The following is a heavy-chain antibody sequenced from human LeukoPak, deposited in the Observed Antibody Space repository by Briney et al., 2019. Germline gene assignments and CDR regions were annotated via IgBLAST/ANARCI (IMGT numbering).Heavy chain of an antibody. D-gene: IGHD6-19*01. J-gene: IGHJ3*02. CDR2: ISGSGGST. V-gene: IGHV3-23*01. CDR1: GFTFSSYA. CDR3: AREIIRSSGWDDAFDI. Sequence: GGSLRLSCAASGFTFSSYAMSWVRQAPGKGLEWVSAISGSGGSTYYADSVKGRFTISRDNSKNTLYLQMNSLRAEDTAVYYCAREIIRSSGWDDAFDIWGQGTMVTVSS.